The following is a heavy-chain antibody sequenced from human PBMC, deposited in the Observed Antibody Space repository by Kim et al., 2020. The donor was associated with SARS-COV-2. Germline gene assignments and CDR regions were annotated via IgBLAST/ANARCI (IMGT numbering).Heavy chain of an antibody. CDR3: ARIGQQLVFDY. D-gene: IGHD6-6*01. CDR1: GGSISSYY. V-gene: IGHV4-59*13. Sequence: SETLSLTCTVSGGSISSYYWSWIRQPPGKGLEWIGYIYYSGSTNYNPSLKSRVTISVDTSKNQFSLKLSSVTAADTAVYYCARIGQQLVFDYWGQGTLVTVSS. J-gene: IGHJ4*02. CDR2: IYYSGST.